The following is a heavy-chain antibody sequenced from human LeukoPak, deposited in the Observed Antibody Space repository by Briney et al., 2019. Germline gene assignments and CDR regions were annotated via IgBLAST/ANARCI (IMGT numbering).Heavy chain of an antibody. CDR1: GFTFSSYA. CDR2: ISGSGGST. V-gene: IGHV3-23*01. D-gene: IGHD3-10*01. Sequence: PGGSLRLSCAASGFTFSSYAMSWVRQAPGKGLEWVSAISGSGGSTYYADSVKGRFTISRDNSKNTLYLQMNSLRVEDTAVYYCAREWSYYGSGSYNWGQGTLVTVSS. CDR3: AREWSYYGSGSYN. J-gene: IGHJ4*02.